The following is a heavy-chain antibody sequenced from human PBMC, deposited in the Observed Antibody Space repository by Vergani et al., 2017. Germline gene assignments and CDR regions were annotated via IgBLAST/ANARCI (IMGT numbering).Heavy chain of an antibody. CDR1: GYIFSNFW. Sequence: EKQLVQSGSETKKPGESLKISCQAFGYIFSNFWIGWVRQRPGRGLEWMGIIYPGDSDTRYSPSFQGLVTISGDKSISTAYLQWSSLKASDTAMYYCARRISAASYGAFDIWGQGTMVTVSS. D-gene: IGHD6-13*01. CDR2: IYPGDSDT. V-gene: IGHV5-51*01. J-gene: IGHJ3*02. CDR3: ARRISAASYGAFDI.